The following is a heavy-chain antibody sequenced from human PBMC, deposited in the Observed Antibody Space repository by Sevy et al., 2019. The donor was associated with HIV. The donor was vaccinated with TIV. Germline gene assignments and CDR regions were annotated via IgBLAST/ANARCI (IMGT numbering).Heavy chain of an antibody. CDR1: GFPFSSYA. J-gene: IGHJ3*02. CDR2: ISDIDGGI. D-gene: IGHD6-19*01. CDR3: AKDGGPVAGDI. V-gene: IGHV3-23*01. Sequence: GGSLRLSCAASGFPFSSYAMSWVRQAPGKGLEWVSVISDIDGGIYYADSVKGRFTISRDISKNTRYLQMNSLRAEDTAVYYCAKDGGPVAGDIWGQGTMVTVSS.